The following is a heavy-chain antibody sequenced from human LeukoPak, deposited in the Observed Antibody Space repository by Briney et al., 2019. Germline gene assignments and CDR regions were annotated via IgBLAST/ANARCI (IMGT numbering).Heavy chain of an antibody. CDR1: GGFFSGYY. J-gene: IGHJ4*02. CDR2: INHSGST. D-gene: IGHD1-26*01. CDR3: ARGRVGARL. V-gene: IGHV4-34*01. Sequence: SETLSLTCAVYGGFFSGYYWSWIRQPPGKGLEWIGEINHSGSTDYNPSLKSRVTISVDTSKNQFSLKLSSVTAADTAVYYCARGRVGARLWGQGTLVTVSS.